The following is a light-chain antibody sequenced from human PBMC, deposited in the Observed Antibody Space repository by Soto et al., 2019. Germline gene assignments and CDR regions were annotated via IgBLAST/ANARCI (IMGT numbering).Light chain of an antibody. CDR1: QTVSSS. Sequence: EIVLTQSPGTLSLSPGERAPLSCRASQTVSSSLAWYQQKPGQAPRLLIYGASSRATDIPDRFSGSGSGTDFTLTISRLEPEDFAVYYCQQYGSIPRTFGQGTKVDIK. V-gene: IGKV3-20*01. J-gene: IGKJ1*01. CDR3: QQYGSIPRT. CDR2: GAS.